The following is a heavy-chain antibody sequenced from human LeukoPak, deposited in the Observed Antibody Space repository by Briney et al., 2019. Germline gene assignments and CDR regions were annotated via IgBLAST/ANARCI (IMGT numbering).Heavy chain of an antibody. Sequence: PGGSLRPSCAASGFTFSSYSMNWVRQAPGKGLEWVSCISSTRTYIYYADSVKGRFTISRDNAKNSLYLQMNSLRAEDTAVYYCARGRGSSYYYYYMDVWGKGTTVTVSS. V-gene: IGHV3-21*01. D-gene: IGHD6-13*01. CDR3: ARGRGSSYYYYYMDV. CDR2: ISSTRTYI. CDR1: GFTFSSYS. J-gene: IGHJ6*03.